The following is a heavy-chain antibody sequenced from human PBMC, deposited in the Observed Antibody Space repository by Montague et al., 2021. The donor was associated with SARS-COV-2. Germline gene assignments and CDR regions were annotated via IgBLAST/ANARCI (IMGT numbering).Heavy chain of an antibody. CDR2: ISTSGNT. CDR1: GGSINSGSYY. V-gene: IGHV4-61*02. Sequence: TLSLTCTVSGGSINSGSYYWGWIRQAAGKGLEWIGRISTSGNTKYNTSLKSRVTISVDTSQNQFSLKMYSVTAADTAVYYCARDTRPNFAYYDILAGDYYYYVIDVWGQGTTVTVSS. J-gene: IGHJ6*02. CDR3: ARDTRPNFAYYDILAGDYYYYVIDV. D-gene: IGHD3-9*01.